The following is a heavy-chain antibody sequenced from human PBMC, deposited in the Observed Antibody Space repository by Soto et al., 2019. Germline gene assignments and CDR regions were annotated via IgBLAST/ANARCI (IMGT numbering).Heavy chain of an antibody. CDR3: ARAALYRSGGSCLLGGDYFDY. D-gene: IGHD2-15*01. V-gene: IGHV3-74*01. Sequence: GGALRLPCAASGFTFSRYWMHWVRQAPGKGLVWVSRINSDGSSTSYADSVKGRFTISRDNAKNTLYLQMNSLRAEDTAVYYCARAALYRSGGSCLLGGDYFDYWGQGT. CDR1: GFTFSRYW. CDR2: INSDGSST. J-gene: IGHJ4*02.